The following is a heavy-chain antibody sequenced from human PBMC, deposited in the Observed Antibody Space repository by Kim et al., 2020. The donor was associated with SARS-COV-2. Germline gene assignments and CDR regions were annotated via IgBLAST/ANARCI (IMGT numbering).Heavy chain of an antibody. CDR1: GGSFSGYY. Sequence: SETLSLTCAVYGGSFSGYYWSWIRQPPGKGLEWIGEINHSGSTNYNPSLKSRVTISVDTSKNQFSLKLSSVTAADTAVYYCARGRSIAAAGYWYFDLWGR. V-gene: IGHV4-34*01. J-gene: IGHJ2*01. D-gene: IGHD6-13*01. CDR3: ARGRSIAAAGYWYFDL. CDR2: INHSGST.